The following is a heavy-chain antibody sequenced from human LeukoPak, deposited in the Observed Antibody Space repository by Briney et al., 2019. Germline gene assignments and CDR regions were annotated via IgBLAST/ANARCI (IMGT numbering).Heavy chain of an antibody. J-gene: IGHJ4*02. CDR2: NRNKAKSYTT. Sequence: PGGSLRLSCAASGFTFSDHYMDWVRQAPGKGLGWVGRNRNKAKSYTTDYAASVKGRFTISRDDSKNSVYLQMNSLKTEDTAVYYCLVPQGPGSSFEYWGQGTLVTVSS. V-gene: IGHV3-72*01. CDR3: LVPQGPGSSFEY. D-gene: IGHD3-10*01. CDR1: GFTFSDHY.